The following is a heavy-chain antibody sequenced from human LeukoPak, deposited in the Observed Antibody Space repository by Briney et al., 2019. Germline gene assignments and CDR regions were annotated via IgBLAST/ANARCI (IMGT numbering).Heavy chain of an antibody. CDR1: GFTFNTYA. D-gene: IGHD3-3*01. V-gene: IGHV3-30-3*01. CDR3: AREEWYYFDS. Sequence: GGSLRLSCVASGFTFNTYAIHWVRQAPGKGLEWVAVISYDGSNKYYEDSVKGRFTISRDNSKNTLYLQMNSLRAEDMAVYYCAREEWYYFDSWGQGTPVTVSS. J-gene: IGHJ4*02. CDR2: ISYDGSNK.